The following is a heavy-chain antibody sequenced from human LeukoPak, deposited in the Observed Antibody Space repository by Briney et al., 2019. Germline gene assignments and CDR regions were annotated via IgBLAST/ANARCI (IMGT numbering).Heavy chain of an antibody. J-gene: IGHJ4*02. D-gene: IGHD5-12*01. Sequence: GSLRLSCAASGFTVSSNYMSWVRQTPGKGLEWVSVIYSGGTTYYADSVKGRFTISRDNSENTVYLQMNSLRAEDTAVYYCAKVKWPHFDYWGQGILVTVSS. CDR1: GFTVSSNY. V-gene: IGHV3-53*01. CDR2: IYSGGTT. CDR3: AKVKWPHFDY.